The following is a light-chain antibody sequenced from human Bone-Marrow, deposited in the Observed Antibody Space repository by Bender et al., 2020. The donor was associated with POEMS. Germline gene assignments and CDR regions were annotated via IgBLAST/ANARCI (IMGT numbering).Light chain of an antibody. CDR2: DDN. CDR1: KLGDRY. CDR3: QVWEGLTDHQVV. Sequence: SYELTQPPSVSVSPGQTASITCSGHKLGDRYVSWYQQKPGQAPVLVVYDDNDRPSGIPERFSGSNSGNTATLTISRVEAGDEADYYCQVWEGLTDHQVVFGGGTKLTVL. J-gene: IGLJ3*02. V-gene: IGLV3-21*02.